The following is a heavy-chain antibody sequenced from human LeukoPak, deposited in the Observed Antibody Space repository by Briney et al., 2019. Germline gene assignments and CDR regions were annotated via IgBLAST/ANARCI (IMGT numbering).Heavy chain of an antibody. CDR3: ARVSAAAGTYPPDF. D-gene: IGHD6-13*01. CDR2: INPNSGDT. V-gene: IGHV1-2*02. CDR1: GYSFTDYY. J-gene: IGHJ4*02. Sequence: ASVKVSCKASGYSFTDYYIHWVRQAPGQGLEWMGWINPNSGDTNYAPKFQGRVTMTRDTSISTAYMEVTSLRFDDTAVYYCARVSAAAGTYPPDFWGQGSLVTVSS.